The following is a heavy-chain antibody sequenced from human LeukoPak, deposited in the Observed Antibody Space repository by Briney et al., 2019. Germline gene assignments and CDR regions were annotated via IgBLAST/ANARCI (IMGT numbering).Heavy chain of an antibody. J-gene: IGHJ6*02. CDR1: GYTFTSYG. CDR3: ARVEHTMVRGVAGYYGMDV. D-gene: IGHD3-10*01. CDR2: IIPILGIA. V-gene: IGHV1-69*04. Sequence: GASVKVSCKASGYTFTSYGISWVRQAPGQGLEWMGRIIPILGIANYAQKFQGRVTITADKSTSTAYMELSSLRSEDTAVYYCARVEHTMVRGVAGYYGMDVWGQGTTVTVSS.